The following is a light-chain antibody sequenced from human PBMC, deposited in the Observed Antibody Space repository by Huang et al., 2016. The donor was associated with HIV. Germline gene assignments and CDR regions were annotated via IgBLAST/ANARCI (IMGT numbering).Light chain of an antibody. CDR2: GAS. CDR3: QQYGGSPRT. V-gene: IGKV3-20*01. Sequence: EIVLTQSPGTLSLSPGEGATLSCRASQSVPNNNLAWYQQKAGQPPRLLIYGASSRATGIPDRFSGSGSGTDFTLTIGRREPEDVAVYYCQQYGGSPRTFGQGTKVQIK. J-gene: IGKJ1*01. CDR1: QSVPNNN.